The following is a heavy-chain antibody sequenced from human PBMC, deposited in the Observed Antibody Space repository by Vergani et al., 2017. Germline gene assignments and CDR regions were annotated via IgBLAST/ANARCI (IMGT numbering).Heavy chain of an antibody. Sequence: EVQLVESGGGLIHPGGSLRLSCEGSGCSFSGYWMHWVRQSPEKGLVWVSRIKSDGSITNYADSVKGRFTISRDNAKNTLYLEIHSLRGDDTAIYYCVRARCSGPCFMSNWFDSWRQGTLVTVSS. J-gene: IGHJ5*01. CDR2: IKSDGSIT. V-gene: IGHV3-74*01. CDR1: GCSFSGYW. CDR3: VRARCSGPCFMSNWFDS. D-gene: IGHD5-12*01.